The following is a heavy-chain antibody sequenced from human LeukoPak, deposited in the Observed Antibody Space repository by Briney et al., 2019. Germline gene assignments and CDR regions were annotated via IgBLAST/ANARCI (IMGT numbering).Heavy chain of an antibody. Sequence: SETLSLTCTVSGGSISSYYWSWIRQPPGKGLEWIGYIYYSGSTNYNPSLKSRVTISVDTSKNQFSLKLSSVTAADTAAYYCAREPGDYYDSSGYFDYWGQGTLVTVSS. CDR1: GGSISSYY. D-gene: IGHD3-22*01. V-gene: IGHV4-59*01. J-gene: IGHJ4*02. CDR2: IYYSGST. CDR3: AREPGDYYDSSGYFDY.